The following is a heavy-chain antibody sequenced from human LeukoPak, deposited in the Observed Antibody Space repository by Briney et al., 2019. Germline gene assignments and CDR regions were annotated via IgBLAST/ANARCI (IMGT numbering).Heavy chain of an antibody. CDR3: AREIYGDYAPNRNYYYYYYMDV. Sequence: ASVKVSCKASGYTFTSYAMNWVRQAPGQGLEWMGWINTNTGNQTYAQGFTGRFVFSLDTSVSTAYLQISSLKAEDTAVYYCAREIYGDYAPNRNYYYYYYMDVWGKGTTVTVSS. J-gene: IGHJ6*03. V-gene: IGHV7-4-1*02. CDR2: INTNTGNQ. D-gene: IGHD4-17*01. CDR1: GYTFTSYA.